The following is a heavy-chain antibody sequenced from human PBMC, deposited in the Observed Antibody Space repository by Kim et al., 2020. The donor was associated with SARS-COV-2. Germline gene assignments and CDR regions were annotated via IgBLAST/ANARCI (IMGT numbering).Heavy chain of an antibody. J-gene: IGHJ6*02. V-gene: IGHV3-23*01. D-gene: IGHD2-8*01. CDR1: GFTFSSNA. CDR3: AKLKPNLRHGMDV. CDR2: ISDSGGGT. Sequence: GGSLRLSCAASGFTFSSNAMSWVRKAPGKGLEWVSTISDSGGGTYYADSVKGRFTISRDNSKNSVYLQMNSLRAEDTALYYCAKLKPNLRHGMDVWGQGTTVTVSS.